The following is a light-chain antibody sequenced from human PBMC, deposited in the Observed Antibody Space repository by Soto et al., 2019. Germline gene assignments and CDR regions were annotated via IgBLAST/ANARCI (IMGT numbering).Light chain of an antibody. V-gene: IGLV2-14*01. CDR1: SSDFGAYKS. J-gene: IGLJ2*01. Sequence: QSALTQPASVSGSPGQSITISCTGTSSDFGAYKSVSWYQQHPGEAPKLMIYEVTNRPSGVSNRFSGSKSGNTASLAISGLQAEDEADYYCSSYAGGHSLVFGGGTKLTVL. CDR3: SSYAGGHSLV. CDR2: EVT.